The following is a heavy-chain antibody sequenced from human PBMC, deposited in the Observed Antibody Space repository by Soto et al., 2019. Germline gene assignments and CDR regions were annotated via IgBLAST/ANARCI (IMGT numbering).Heavy chain of an antibody. CDR3: ARSITMVRGVISFFDY. V-gene: IGHV1-3*01. J-gene: IGHJ4*02. Sequence: ASVKVSCKASGYTFTSYAMRWVRQAPGQRLEWMGWINAGNGNTKYSQKFQGRVTITRDTSASTAYMELSSLRSEDTAVYYCARSITMVRGVISFFDYWGQGTLVTVSS. CDR2: INAGNGNT. CDR1: GYTFTSYA. D-gene: IGHD3-10*01.